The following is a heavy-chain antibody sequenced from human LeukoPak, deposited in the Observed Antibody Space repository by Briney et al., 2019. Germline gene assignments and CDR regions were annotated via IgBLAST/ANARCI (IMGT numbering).Heavy chain of an antibody. CDR1: GFTFSSYW. D-gene: IGHD6-13*01. CDR2: IKQEGREK. Sequence: GGALRLSCAASGFTFSSYWMSGVRQAPGKGLEGVGHIKQEGREKYYVDSVKGRFTISRHNAKNSLSVKMNRLRAEDTAVYYCARDQVAAATDYWGQGTLVTVSS. CDR3: ARDQVAAATDY. J-gene: IGHJ4*02. V-gene: IGHV3-7*01.